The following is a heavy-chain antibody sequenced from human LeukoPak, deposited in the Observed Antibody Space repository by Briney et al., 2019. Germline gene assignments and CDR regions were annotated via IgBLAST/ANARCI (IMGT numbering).Heavy chain of an antibody. D-gene: IGHD2-2*01. J-gene: IGHJ6*03. Sequence: SVKVSCKASGGTFSSYAISWVRQTPGQGLEWMGGIIPIFGTANYAQKFQGRVTITADESTSTAYMELSSLRSEDTAVYYCASRTVVVPAAYYFYYMDVWGKGTTVTVSS. CDR3: ASRTVVVPAAYYFYYMDV. CDR2: IIPIFGTA. CDR1: GGTFSSYA. V-gene: IGHV1-69*13.